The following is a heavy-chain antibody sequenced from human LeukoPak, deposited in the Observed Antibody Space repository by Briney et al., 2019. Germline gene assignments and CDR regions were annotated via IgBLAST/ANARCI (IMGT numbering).Heavy chain of an antibody. V-gene: IGHV3-48*03. Sequence: GGSLRLSCAASGFTFSSYEMNWVRQAPGKGLEWVSYISSSGSTIYYADSVKGRFTISRDNAKNSLYLQMNSLRAEDTAVYYCARVSGTTGTTSPYYYGMDVWGQGTTVTVSS. D-gene: IGHD1-1*01. CDR3: ARVSGTTGTTSPYYYGMDV. J-gene: IGHJ6*02. CDR2: ISSSGSTI. CDR1: GFTFSSYE.